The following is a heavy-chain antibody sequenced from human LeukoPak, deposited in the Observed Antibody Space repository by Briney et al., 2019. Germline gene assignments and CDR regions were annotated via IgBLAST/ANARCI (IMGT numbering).Heavy chain of an antibody. V-gene: IGHV3-21*01. CDR1: GFTFSSYS. Sequence: GGSLRLSCAASGFTFSSYSMNWVRQAPGKGLEWVSSISSSSSYIYYADSVKGRFTISRDNAKNSLYLQMNSLRAEDTAVYYCARDRQQLVPTNYYYYGMDAWGKGTTVTVSS. CDR3: ARDRQQLVPTNYYYYGMDA. CDR2: ISSSSSYI. D-gene: IGHD6-13*01. J-gene: IGHJ6*04.